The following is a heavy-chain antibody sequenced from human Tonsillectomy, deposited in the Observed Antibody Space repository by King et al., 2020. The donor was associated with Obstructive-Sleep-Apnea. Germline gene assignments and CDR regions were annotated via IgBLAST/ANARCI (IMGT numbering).Heavy chain of an antibody. CDR1: GGSISSTNW. V-gene: IGHV4-4*02. CDR3: ARVTWRPSYYGLDV. Sequence: QLQESGPGLVKPSGTLSLTCAVSGGSISSTNWWNWVRQPPGKGLEWIGEIYHGGNTNYNPSLKSRVTILVDKSKNQFSLNLNSVTATDTDVYYCARVTWRPSYYGLDVWGQGTTVTVSS. D-gene: IGHD5-24*01. J-gene: IGHJ6*02. CDR2: IYHGGNT.